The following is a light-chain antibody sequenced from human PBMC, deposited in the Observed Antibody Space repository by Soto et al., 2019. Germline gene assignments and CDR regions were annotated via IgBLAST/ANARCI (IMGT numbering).Light chain of an antibody. Sequence: EIVLTQSPGTLSMSPGERATVSCRASERVDSSYLAWYQQKPGQAPMLVIYGVSNRATGIPDRFSGSGSGTDFSLTISRLEPEDFAVYYCQQYGSTPYTFGQGTKLEI. CDR3: QQYGSTPYT. V-gene: IGKV3-20*01. CDR2: GVS. J-gene: IGKJ2*01. CDR1: ERVDSSY.